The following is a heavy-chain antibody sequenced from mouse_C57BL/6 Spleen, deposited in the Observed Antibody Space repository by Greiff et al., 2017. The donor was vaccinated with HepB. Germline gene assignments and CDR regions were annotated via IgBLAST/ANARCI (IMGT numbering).Heavy chain of an antibody. J-gene: IGHJ4*01. Sequence: VKLKESGPGLVQPSQSLSITCTVSGFSLTSYGVHWVRQSPGKGLEWLGVIWRGGSTDYNAAFMSRLSITKDNSKSQVFFKMNSLQADDTAIYYCAKNEVYYGNYDAMDYWGQGTSVTVSS. CDR2: IWRGGST. D-gene: IGHD2-1*01. V-gene: IGHV2-5*01. CDR1: GFSLTSYG. CDR3: AKNEVYYGNYDAMDY.